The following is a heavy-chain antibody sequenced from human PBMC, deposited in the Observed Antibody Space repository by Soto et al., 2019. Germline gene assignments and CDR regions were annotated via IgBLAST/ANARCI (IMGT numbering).Heavy chain of an antibody. D-gene: IGHD1-26*01. CDR3: ASPHPQRGSGFLFDY. V-gene: IGHV1-69*02. Sequence: QVQLVQSGAEVKKPGSSVKVSCKASGGTFSSYTISWVRQAPGQGLEWMGRIIPILGRTNYAVKFKGRVTITADKSTSTAYMELSSLRSEDTAVYYWASPHPQRGSGFLFDYCCQGTLVTVSS. J-gene: IGHJ4*02. CDR1: GGTFSSYT. CDR2: IIPILGRT.